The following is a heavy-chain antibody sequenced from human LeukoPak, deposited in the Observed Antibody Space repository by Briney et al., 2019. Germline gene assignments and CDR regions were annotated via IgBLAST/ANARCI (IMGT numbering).Heavy chain of an antibody. Sequence: ASVKVSCKSSGFTFTDEYIHWVRQAPGQGLEWMGWINPYSGAINYAQKFQGRVTLTRDTSISTAYMELSRLTSGDTAVYYCARDPKSQLLLDYWGQGTMVTVSS. CDR2: INPYSGAI. J-gene: IGHJ4*02. CDR3: ARDPKSQLLLDY. CDR1: GFTFTDEY. V-gene: IGHV1-2*02. D-gene: IGHD2-2*01.